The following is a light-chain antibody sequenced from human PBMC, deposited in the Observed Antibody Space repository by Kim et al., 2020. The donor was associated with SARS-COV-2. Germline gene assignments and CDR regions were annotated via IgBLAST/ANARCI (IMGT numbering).Light chain of an antibody. CDR2: KAS. V-gene: IGKV1-5*03. Sequence: SASVGDSVTITCRASQSIDSWLAWYQQKPGRAPKLLIYKASNLESGVPSRFSGSGSGTEFTLTIGSLQPDDFATYYCQQHKDFPFTFGQGTQLEI. CDR3: QQHKDFPFT. CDR1: QSIDSW. J-gene: IGKJ2*01.